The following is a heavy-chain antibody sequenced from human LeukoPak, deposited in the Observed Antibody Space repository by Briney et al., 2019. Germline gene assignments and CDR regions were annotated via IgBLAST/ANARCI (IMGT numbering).Heavy chain of an antibody. CDR3: ALSGNSGISCFDY. J-gene: IGHJ4*02. CDR2: IIPIFGTA. CDR1: GSTVCSYA. D-gene: IGHD4-23*01. Sequence: ASVKVSCTASGSTVCSYAISWVRRAPGQGLEWMRGIIPIFGTADYAQKFQGSVTITTGESPSTAYMELSIQKPEDTAVYYCALSGNSGISCFDYWGQGTQVTVSS. V-gene: IGHV1-69*05.